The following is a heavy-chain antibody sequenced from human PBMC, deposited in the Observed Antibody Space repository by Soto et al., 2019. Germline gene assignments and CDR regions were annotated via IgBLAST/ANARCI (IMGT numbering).Heavy chain of an antibody. V-gene: IGHV4-59*01. Sequence: WETLSLTCTVSGGSISSYCWSWIRQPPGKGLEWIGYIYYSGSTNYNPSLKSRVTISVDTSKNQFSLKLSSVTAADTAVYYCARDKSAAAGVWGQGTLVTVSS. CDR3: ARDKSAAAGV. CDR2: IYYSGST. CDR1: GGSISSYC. D-gene: IGHD6-13*01. J-gene: IGHJ4*02.